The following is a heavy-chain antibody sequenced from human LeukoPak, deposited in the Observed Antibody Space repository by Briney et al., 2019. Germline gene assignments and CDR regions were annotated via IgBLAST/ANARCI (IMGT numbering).Heavy chain of an antibody. D-gene: IGHD3-10*01. V-gene: IGHV4-39*06. Sequence: PSETLSLTCTVSGGSISSSSYYWGWIRQPPGKGLEWIGSIYYSGSTYYNPSLKSRVTISVDTSKNQFPLKLSSVTAADTAVYYCARLVTMVLGDRLQNNWLDPWGQGTLVTVSS. CDR2: IYYSGST. CDR1: GGSISSSSYY. CDR3: ARLVTMVLGDRLQNNWLDP. J-gene: IGHJ5*02.